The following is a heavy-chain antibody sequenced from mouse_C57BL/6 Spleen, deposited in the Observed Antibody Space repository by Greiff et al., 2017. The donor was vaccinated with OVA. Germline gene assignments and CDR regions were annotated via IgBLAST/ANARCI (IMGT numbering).Heavy chain of an antibody. D-gene: IGHD3-2*01. CDR2: IDPEDGAT. V-gene: IGHV14-1*01. J-gene: IGHJ3*01. Sequence: VQLQQSGAELVRPGASVKLSCTASGFNINDYYMHWVKQRPEQGLEWIGRIDPEDGATGYAPKFQGKATMTADSSSNTAYLQLSSLTSVDTAGYNCTTFRQLFAYWGQGTLVTVSA. CDR1: GFNINDYY. CDR3: TTFRQLFAY.